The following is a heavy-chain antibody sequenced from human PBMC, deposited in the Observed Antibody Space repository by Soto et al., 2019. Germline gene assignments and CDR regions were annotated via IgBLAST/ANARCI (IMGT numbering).Heavy chain of an antibody. V-gene: IGHV3-49*04. CDR2: VRSETYGGST. Sequence: GGSLRLSCSASGFVFGDYAVTWVRQAPGKGLEWVGVVRSETYGGSTEYAASVKGRFRISRDDSESIAYLQMTGLKTEDTAVYYCTRGRGTSGWYADYWGKGILVTVSS. CDR3: TRGRGTSGWYADY. J-gene: IGHJ4*02. CDR1: GFVFGDYA. D-gene: IGHD6-13*01.